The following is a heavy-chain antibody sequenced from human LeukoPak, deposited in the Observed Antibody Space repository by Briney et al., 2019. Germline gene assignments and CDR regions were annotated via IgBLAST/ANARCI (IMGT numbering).Heavy chain of an antibody. Sequence: SETLSLTCAAYGGSFSGYYWSWIRQPPGKGLEWIGEINHSGSTNYNPSLKSRVTISVDTSKDQFSLKLSSVTAADTAVYYCARGRGGAHYWGQGTLVTVSS. V-gene: IGHV4-34*01. J-gene: IGHJ4*02. CDR2: INHSGST. CDR1: GGSFSGYY. CDR3: ARGRGGAHY. D-gene: IGHD1-26*01.